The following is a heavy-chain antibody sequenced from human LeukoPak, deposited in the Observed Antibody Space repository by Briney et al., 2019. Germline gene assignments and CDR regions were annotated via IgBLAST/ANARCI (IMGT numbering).Heavy chain of an antibody. CDR3: ARDRSVYYYDSSGYYFLDY. V-gene: IGHV3-7*01. J-gene: IGHJ4*02. Sequence: GGSLRLSCAASGFTFSSYWMSWVRQAPGKGLEWVANIKQDGSEKYYVDSVKGRFTISRDNAKNSLYLQMNSLRAEDTAVYYCARDRSVYYYDSSGYYFLDYWGQGTLVTVPS. CDR2: IKQDGSEK. CDR1: GFTFSSYW. D-gene: IGHD3-22*01.